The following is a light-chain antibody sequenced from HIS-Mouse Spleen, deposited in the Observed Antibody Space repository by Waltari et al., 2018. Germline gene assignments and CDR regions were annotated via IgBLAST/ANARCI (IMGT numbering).Light chain of an antibody. V-gene: IGLV6-57*02. J-gene: IGLJ3*02. CDR1: SGSIARNY. Sequence: NFMLTQPHSVSESPGKTVTISCTGSSGSIARNYVQWYQQRPGSAPTTVIYEDNQRPSGVPDRFSGSIDSSSNSASLTISGLKTEDEADYYCQSYDSSNWVFGGGTKLTVL. CDR3: QSYDSSNWV. CDR2: EDN.